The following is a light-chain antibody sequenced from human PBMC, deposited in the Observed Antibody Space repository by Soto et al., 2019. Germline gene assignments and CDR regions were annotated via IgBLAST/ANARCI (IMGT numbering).Light chain of an antibody. Sequence: EKVMTQSPATLSVSPGERATLSCRASQSVRSNLAWYQQKPGQPPRLLIYDASTRATGIPSRFSGSGSGTEFTLTISSLKSEDFAVYYCQQYGSSGTFGQGTKVDIK. CDR2: DAS. V-gene: IGKV3-15*01. CDR1: QSVRSN. J-gene: IGKJ1*01. CDR3: QQYGSSGT.